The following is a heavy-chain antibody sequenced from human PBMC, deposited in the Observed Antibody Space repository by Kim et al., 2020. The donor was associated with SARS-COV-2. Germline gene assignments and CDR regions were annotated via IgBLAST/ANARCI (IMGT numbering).Heavy chain of an antibody. J-gene: IGHJ4*02. CDR1: GFTFSNEW. CDR3: ARDASLRLGASGPPFDY. D-gene: IGHD6-13*01. Sequence: GGSLRLSCVASGFTFSNEWMAWVRQAPGKGLEWVANIKPDGSTKFYVDSVKGRFTISRDNAKNSLLLQMNSLRAEDTAVYYCARDASLRLGASGPPFDYWGQGTLVTVSA. V-gene: IGHV3-7*01. CDR2: IKPDGSTK.